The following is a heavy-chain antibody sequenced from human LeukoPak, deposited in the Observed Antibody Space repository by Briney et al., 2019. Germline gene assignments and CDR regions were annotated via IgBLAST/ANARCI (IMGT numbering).Heavy chain of an antibody. CDR1: GYTFSVYN. D-gene: IGHD6-19*01. V-gene: IGHV1-46*01. CDR3: AREGSNWFDP. Sequence: ASVKVSCKASGYTFSVYNMHWVRQAPGQGLEWMGIINPSGGSTSYAQKFQGRVTMTRDTSTSTVYMELSSLRSEDTAVYYCAREGSNWFDPWGQGTLVTVSS. J-gene: IGHJ5*02. CDR2: INPSGGST.